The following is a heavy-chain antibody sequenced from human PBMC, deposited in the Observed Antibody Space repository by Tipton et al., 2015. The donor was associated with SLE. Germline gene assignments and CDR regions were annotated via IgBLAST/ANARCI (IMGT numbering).Heavy chain of an antibody. CDR2: TWYDGSQK. D-gene: IGHD1-26*01. V-gene: IGHV3-33*06. CDR1: GFSLKSFG. J-gene: IGHJ4*02. CDR3: AKDSIKWELKGSFDY. Sequence: SLRLSCAASGFSLKSFGLHWVRQAPGKGLEWVAVTWYDGSQKYYADSVKGRFTISRDDSKNTQYLQMNSLRAEDTAVYYCAKDSIKWELKGSFDYWGQGTLVTVSS.